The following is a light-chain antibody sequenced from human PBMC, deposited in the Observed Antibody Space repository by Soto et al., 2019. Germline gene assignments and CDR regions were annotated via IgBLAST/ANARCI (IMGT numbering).Light chain of an antibody. CDR2: EVS. CDR3: SSHSSSSTPYV. Sequence: QSALAQPASVSGSRGQSIIISCTGTSSDVGAYNYVSWYQQHPGKAPKLMIYEVSNRPSGVSNRFSASKSGNMASLTISGLQAEDEADYYCSSHSSSSTPYVFGSGTKVTVL. V-gene: IGLV2-14*01. J-gene: IGLJ1*01. CDR1: SSDVGAYNY.